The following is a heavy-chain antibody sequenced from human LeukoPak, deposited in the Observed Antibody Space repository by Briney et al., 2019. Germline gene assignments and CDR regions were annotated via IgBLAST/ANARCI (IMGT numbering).Heavy chain of an antibody. D-gene: IGHD2-15*01. CDR3: ASDEGLGGSPDY. Sequence: ASVKVSCKASGGTFSSYTISWVRQAPGQGLEWMGRIIPILGIANYAQKFQGRVTITADKSTSTAYMELSSLRSEDTAVYYCASDEGLGGSPDYWGQGTLVTVSS. CDR1: GGTFSSYT. V-gene: IGHV1-69*02. J-gene: IGHJ4*02. CDR2: IIPILGIA.